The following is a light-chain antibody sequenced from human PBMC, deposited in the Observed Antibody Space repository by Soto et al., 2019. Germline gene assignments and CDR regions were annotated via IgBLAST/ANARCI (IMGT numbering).Light chain of an antibody. V-gene: IGLV4-69*01. CDR1: SGHSSYA. Sequence: QPVLTQSPSASASLGASVKLTCTLSSGHSSYAIAWHQQQPEKGPRYLMKLNSDGSHSKGDGIPDRFSGSSSGPERYLIISGLQSEDEADDYCQTWGTGIHVFGTGTKLTVL. CDR2: LNSDGSH. J-gene: IGLJ1*01. CDR3: QTWGTGIHV.